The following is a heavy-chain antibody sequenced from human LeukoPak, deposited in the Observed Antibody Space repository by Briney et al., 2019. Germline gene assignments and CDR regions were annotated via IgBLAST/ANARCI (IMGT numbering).Heavy chain of an antibody. D-gene: IGHD3-3*01. CDR3: ASLFVGPSEAPLRYAFDI. CDR1: GFTFSDYY. J-gene: IGHJ3*02. Sequence: GGSLRLSCAASGFTFSDYYMSWIRQAPGKGLEWVSYISSSSSYTNYADSVKGRFTISRDNAKNSLYLQMNSLRAEDTAVYYCASLFVGPSEAPLRYAFDIWGQGTMVTVSS. CDR2: ISSSSSYT. V-gene: IGHV3-11*03.